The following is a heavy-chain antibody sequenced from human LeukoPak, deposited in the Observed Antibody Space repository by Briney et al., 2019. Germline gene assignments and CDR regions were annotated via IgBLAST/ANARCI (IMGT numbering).Heavy chain of an antibody. Sequence: GRSLRLSCAASGFTFSSYGMHWVRQAPGKGLEWVAVIWYDGSNKYYADSVKGRFTISRDNSKNTLYLQMNSLRAEDTAVYYCARVAKPPIYGDYYFDYWGQGTLVTVSS. D-gene: IGHD4-17*01. CDR3: ARVAKPPIYGDYYFDY. V-gene: IGHV3-33*01. J-gene: IGHJ4*02. CDR2: IWYDGSNK. CDR1: GFTFSSYG.